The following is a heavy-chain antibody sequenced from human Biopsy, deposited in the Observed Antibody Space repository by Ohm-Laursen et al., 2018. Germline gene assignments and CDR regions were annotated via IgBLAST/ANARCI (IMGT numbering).Heavy chain of an antibody. V-gene: IGHV3-9*01. D-gene: IGHD6-19*01. CDR3: VKSAYSSGFWEASDY. J-gene: IGHJ4*02. CDR1: GFRFDDYA. CDR2: ISWSSGTI. Sequence: SLRLSCTASGFRFDDYAMQWVRQAPGKGLEWVSGISWSSGTIGYAYSVKGRFTVSRDNAKNSLFLQMNSLRVEDTALYYCVKSAYSSGFWEASDYWDQGTLVTVSS.